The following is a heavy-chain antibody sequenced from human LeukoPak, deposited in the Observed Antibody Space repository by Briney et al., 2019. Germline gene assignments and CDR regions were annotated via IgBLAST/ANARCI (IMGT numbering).Heavy chain of an antibody. CDR1: GGSIRSSSYY. CDR3: ARNMADSALEFDY. Sequence: SETLSLTCTVSGGSIRSSSYYWGWIRQPPGKGLEWIGSIYYSGSTYYNPSLESRVTVSIDTSKNQFSLKLSSVTAADTALYYCARNMADSALEFDYWGQGTLVTVSS. V-gene: IGHV4-39*01. CDR2: IYYSGST. J-gene: IGHJ4*02. D-gene: IGHD3-3*01.